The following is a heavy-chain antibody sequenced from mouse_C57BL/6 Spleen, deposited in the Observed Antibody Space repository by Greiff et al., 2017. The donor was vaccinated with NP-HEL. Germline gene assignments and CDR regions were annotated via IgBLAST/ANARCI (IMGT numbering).Heavy chain of an antibody. CDR3: TRSPSLAWFAY. CDR1: GYTFTDYE. D-gene: IGHD4-1*01. Sequence: QVQLQQSGAELVRPGASVTLSCKASGYTFTDYEMHWVKQTPVHGLEWIGAIDPETGGTAYNQKFKGKAILTADKSSSTAYMELRSLTSEDSAVYYCTRSPSLAWFAYWGQGTLVTVSA. V-gene: IGHV1-15*01. CDR2: IDPETGGT. J-gene: IGHJ3*01.